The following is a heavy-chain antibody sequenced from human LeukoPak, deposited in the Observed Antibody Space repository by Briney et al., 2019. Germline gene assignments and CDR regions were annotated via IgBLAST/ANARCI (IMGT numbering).Heavy chain of an antibody. CDR2: ISYDGSNK. Sequence: GGSLRLSCAASGFTFSSYGMHWVRQAPGKGLEWVAVISYDGSNKYYADSVKGRFTISRDNSKNTLYLQMNSLRAEDTAVYYCARAGVATITFLSYFDYWGQGTLVTVSS. J-gene: IGHJ4*02. D-gene: IGHD5-12*01. CDR3: ARAGVATITFLSYFDY. CDR1: GFTFSSYG. V-gene: IGHV3-30*03.